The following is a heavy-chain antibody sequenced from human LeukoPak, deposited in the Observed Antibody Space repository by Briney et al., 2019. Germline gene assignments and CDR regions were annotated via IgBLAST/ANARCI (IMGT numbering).Heavy chain of an antibody. Sequence: NPSETLSLTCVVSGGSISSLNWWSWVRQPPGKGLEWIGEIYHSGNINSNPSLTSRVTISLDESKNQFSLKLSSVTAADTAVYYCASEGIAVAADPNLRDYWGQGTLVTVSS. V-gene: IGHV4-4*02. J-gene: IGHJ4*02. CDR1: GGSISSLNW. D-gene: IGHD6-19*01. CDR2: IYHSGNI. CDR3: ASEGIAVAADPNLRDY.